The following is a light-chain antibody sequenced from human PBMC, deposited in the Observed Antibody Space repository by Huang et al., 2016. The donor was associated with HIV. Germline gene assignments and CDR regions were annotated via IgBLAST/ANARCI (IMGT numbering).Light chain of an antibody. J-gene: IGKJ1*01. V-gene: IGKV1-NL1*01. Sequence: DIQMTQSPSSLSASVGDRVTIICRASQGISKSLAWYQQKPGKAPKLLLYATSKLERGVPSRFSGSGSGTHYTLTISTVWPEVLPTYFFQQYQSGPWTFGRGTNVAI. CDR3: QQYQSGPWT. CDR1: QGISKS. CDR2: ATS.